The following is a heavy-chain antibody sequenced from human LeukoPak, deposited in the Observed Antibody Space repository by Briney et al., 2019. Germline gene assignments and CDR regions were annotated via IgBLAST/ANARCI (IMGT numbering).Heavy chain of an antibody. CDR3: AREGSESNYLL. D-gene: IGHD4-11*01. V-gene: IGHV1-69*05. J-gene: IGHJ3*01. CDR1: GGTFSSYA. CDR2: IIPIFGTA. Sequence: ASVKVSCRASGGTFSSYAISWVRQAPGQGLEWMGGIIPIFGTANYAQKFQGRVTIITDESTSTAYMELSSLRSEDTAVYYCAREGSESNYLLWGQGTMVTVSS.